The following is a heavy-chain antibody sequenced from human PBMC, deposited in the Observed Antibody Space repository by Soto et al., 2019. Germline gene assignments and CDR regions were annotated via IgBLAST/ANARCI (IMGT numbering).Heavy chain of an antibody. J-gene: IGHJ6*02. V-gene: IGHV1-69*13. Sequence: ASVKVSCKASGGTFSSYAISWVRQAPGQGLEWMGGIIPIFGTANYAQKFQGRVTITADESTSTAYMELGSLRSEDTAVYYCARASPTTPGYCSGGSCLSPIMDVWGQGTTVTVSS. CDR3: ARASPTTPGYCSGGSCLSPIMDV. CDR2: IIPIFGTA. D-gene: IGHD2-15*01. CDR1: GGTFSSYA.